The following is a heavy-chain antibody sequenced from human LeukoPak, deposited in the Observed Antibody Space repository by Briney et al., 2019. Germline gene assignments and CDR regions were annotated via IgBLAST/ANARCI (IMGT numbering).Heavy chain of an antibody. V-gene: IGHV4-34*01. J-gene: IGHJ6*04. CDR3: ARGRDCSSTSCYLRRYYYYGMDV. D-gene: IGHD2-2*01. CDR1: GGSFSGYY. CDR2: INHSGSS. Sequence: KPSATLSLSCAVCGGSFSGYYWSWSRRPPGKGREGRGEINHSGSSNYNPSLKRRVTISLDPSNNQSSLNLRSVTAADTAVYYCARGRDCSSTSCYLRRYYYYGMDVWGKGTTVTVSS.